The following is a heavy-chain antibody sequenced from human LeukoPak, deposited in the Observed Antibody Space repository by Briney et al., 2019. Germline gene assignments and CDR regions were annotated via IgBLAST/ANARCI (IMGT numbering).Heavy chain of an antibody. D-gene: IGHD3-3*01. CDR1: GGSISSGSYY. CDR3: ARSDYDFWSGNFDY. V-gene: IGHV4-61*02. CDR2: IYTSGST. Sequence: SQTLSLTCTVSGGSISSGSYYWSWIRQPAGKGLEWIGRIYTSGSTNYNPSLKSRVTISVDTSKNQFSLKLSSVTAADTAVYYCARSDYDFWSGNFDYWGQGTLVTVSS. J-gene: IGHJ4*02.